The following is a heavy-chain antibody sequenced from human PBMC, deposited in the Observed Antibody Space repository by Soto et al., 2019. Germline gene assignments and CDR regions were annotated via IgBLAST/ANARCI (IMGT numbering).Heavy chain of an antibody. D-gene: IGHD3-9*01. J-gene: IGHJ4*02. CDR1: GFTFIDYY. CDR2: ISSSSSYT. V-gene: IGHV3-11*05. Sequence: GGALRLSCAASGFTFIDYYMSWIRQAPGKGLEWVSYISSSSSYTNYADSVKGRFTISRDNAKNSLYLQMNSLRAEDTAVYYCASELRYFDWPLPSSDYWGQGTLVTVSS. CDR3: ASELRYFDWPLPSSDY.